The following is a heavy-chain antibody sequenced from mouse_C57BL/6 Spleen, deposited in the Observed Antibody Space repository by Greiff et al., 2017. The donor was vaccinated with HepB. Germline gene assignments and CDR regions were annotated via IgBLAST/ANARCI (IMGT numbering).Heavy chain of an antibody. V-gene: IGHV1-82*01. CDR1: GYAFSSSW. J-gene: IGHJ3*01. D-gene: IGHD2-10*02. CDR3: AGGYGNPFAY. CDR2: IYPGDGDT. Sequence: VQLQQSGPELVKPGASVKISCKASGYAFSSSWMNWVKQRPGKGLEWIGRIYPGDGDTNYNGKFKGKATLTADKSSSTAYMQLSSLTSEDSAVYFCAGGYGNPFAYWGQGTLVTVSA.